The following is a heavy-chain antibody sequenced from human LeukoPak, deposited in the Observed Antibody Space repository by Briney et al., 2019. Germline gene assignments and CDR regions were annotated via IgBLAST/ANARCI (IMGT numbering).Heavy chain of an antibody. J-gene: IGHJ4*02. CDR3: ASDPYWK. CDR2: ISWNSGSI. V-gene: IGHV3-9*01. CDR1: GFTFDDYA. Sequence: GGSLRLSCAASGFTFDDYAMHWVRQAPGKGLEWVSGISWNSGSIGYADSVKGRFTISRDNAKNSLYLQMNSLRAEDTAVYYCASDPYWKWGQGTLVTVSS. D-gene: IGHD1-1*01.